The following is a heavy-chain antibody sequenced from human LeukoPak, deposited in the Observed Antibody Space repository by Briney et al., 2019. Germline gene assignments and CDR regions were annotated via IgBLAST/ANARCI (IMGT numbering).Heavy chain of an antibody. CDR2: LSASGTYT. CDR1: GFTFSTYA. J-gene: IGHJ4*02. CDR3: AKGIIEESLFDY. V-gene: IGHV3-23*01. Sequence: GGSLRLSCAASGFTFSTYAMSWVRQTPGKGLEWVSALSASGTYTYYADSVKGRFTISRDNSKNTLYLQMNCLRAEDTAVYYCAKGIIEESLFDYWGQGTLVTVSS. D-gene: IGHD1-14*01.